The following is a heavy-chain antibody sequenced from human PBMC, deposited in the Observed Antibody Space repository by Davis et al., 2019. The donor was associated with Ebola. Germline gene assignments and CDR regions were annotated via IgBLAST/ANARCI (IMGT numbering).Heavy chain of an antibody. J-gene: IGHJ5*02. CDR3: ARALLRWFDP. D-gene: IGHD3-3*01. CDR2: IYHSGST. CDR1: GFTFSNYAL. Sequence: GSLRLSCAASGFTFSNYALNWVRQAPGKGLEWIGDIYHSGSTKYNASLKSRVTISVDKSKNQFSLKLNSVTAADTAVYYCARALLRWFDPWGQGTLVTVSS. V-gene: IGHV4-4*02.